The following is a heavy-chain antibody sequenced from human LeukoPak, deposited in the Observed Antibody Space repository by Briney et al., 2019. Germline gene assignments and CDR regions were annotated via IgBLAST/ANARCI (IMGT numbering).Heavy chain of an antibody. CDR1: GESFSGYY. Sequence: AETLSLTCAVYGESFSGYYWSWIRQPPGNGLERIGEINHSGSTNYNPSVKSRVTISDDTSKNQFFLKLSSVPAADTAVYYCARLVVISGDCHFDLWGRGTLVTVSP. V-gene: IGHV4-34*01. CDR2: INHSGST. J-gene: IGHJ2*01. CDR3: ARLVVISGDCHFDL. D-gene: IGHD3-22*01.